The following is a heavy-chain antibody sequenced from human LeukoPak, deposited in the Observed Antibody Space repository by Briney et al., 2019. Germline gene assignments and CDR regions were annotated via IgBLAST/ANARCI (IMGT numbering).Heavy chain of an antibody. J-gene: IGHJ6*03. V-gene: IGHV1-8*01. Sequence: ASVKVSCKASGYTFTSYDINWVRQATGQGLEWMGWMNPNSGNTGYAQKFQGRVTMTRNTSISTAYMELSSLRSEDTAVYYCARVGVGATWSYYYYYMDVWGKGTTVTISS. D-gene: IGHD1-26*01. CDR3: ARVGVGATWSYYYYYMDV. CDR2: MNPNSGNT. CDR1: GYTFTSYD.